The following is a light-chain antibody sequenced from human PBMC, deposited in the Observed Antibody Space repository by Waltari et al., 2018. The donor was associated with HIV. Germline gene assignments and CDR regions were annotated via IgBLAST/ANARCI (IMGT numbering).Light chain of an antibody. J-gene: IGLJ3*02. Sequence: HSALTQPASVSGSPGQPITISCTGTSSDAGGYNYVSWYQQPPGKPPKLMIYEVSNRPSGVYNRCSGSKCGNKDSLTISGLQAEDEADYYCSSYTSSSTQVFGGGTKVTVL. V-gene: IGLV2-14*03. CDR1: SSDAGGYNY. CDR2: EVS. CDR3: SSYTSSSTQV.